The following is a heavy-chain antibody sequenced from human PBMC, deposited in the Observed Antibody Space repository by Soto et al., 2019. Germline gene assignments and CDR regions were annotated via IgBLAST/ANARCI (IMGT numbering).Heavy chain of an antibody. J-gene: IGHJ4*02. CDR2: ISAYSGKT. CDR3: ARDPYLGDHQY. V-gene: IGHV1-18*01. Sequence: QVPLVQSGGEVKNPGASVKVSCKTSGYTFTTYGISWVRQAPGQGLEWGGWISAYSGKTHYAQKFQGKVTMTTDTSTNTAYLELRSLRSDDTAVYYCARDPYLGDHQYWGQGTLVTVSS. CDR1: GYTFTTYG. D-gene: IGHD3-16*01.